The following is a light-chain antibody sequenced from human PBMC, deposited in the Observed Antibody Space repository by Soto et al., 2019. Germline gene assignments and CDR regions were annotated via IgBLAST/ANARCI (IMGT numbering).Light chain of an antibody. V-gene: IGKV3-20*01. J-gene: IGKJ1*01. CDR1: QSVTTGY. CDR3: QQFGDSLWT. CDR2: GTS. Sequence: ENVLTQCPDMVYVYPGEGATLSCRASQSVTTGYLAWYQQKPGQAPRLLIYGTSSRATGVPDRFRASGSATDFTLTITRLEPEDFAVYYCQQFGDSLWTFGQGTRVEIK.